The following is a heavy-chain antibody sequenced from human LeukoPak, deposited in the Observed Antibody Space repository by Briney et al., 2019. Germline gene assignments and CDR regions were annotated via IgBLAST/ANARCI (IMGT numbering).Heavy chain of an antibody. CDR1: GFTFSDYY. V-gene: IGHV3-11*04. CDR3: ARVAGWELLRPIDY. J-gene: IGHJ4*02. Sequence: GGSLRLSCAASGFTFSDYYMSWIRQAPGKGLEWVSYISSSGNTIYYADSVKGRFTISRDNAKNSLYLQMNSLRAEDTAVYYCARVAGWELLRPIDYWGQGTLVTVSS. D-gene: IGHD1-26*01. CDR2: ISSSGNTI.